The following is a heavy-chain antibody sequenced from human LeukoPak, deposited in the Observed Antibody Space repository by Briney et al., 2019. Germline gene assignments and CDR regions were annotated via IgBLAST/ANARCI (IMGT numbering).Heavy chain of an antibody. Sequence: PSETLSLTCTVSNGSISSSDYSWGWIRQPPGKGLEWIGSICYRGSTCYNPSLESRVTISVDTSKKQFSLKLSSVTAADTAVYYCARGVTPDCWGQGTLVTVSS. J-gene: IGHJ4*02. D-gene: IGHD4-11*01. CDR3: ARGVTPDC. CDR2: ICYRGST. CDR1: NGSISSSDYS. V-gene: IGHV4-39*01.